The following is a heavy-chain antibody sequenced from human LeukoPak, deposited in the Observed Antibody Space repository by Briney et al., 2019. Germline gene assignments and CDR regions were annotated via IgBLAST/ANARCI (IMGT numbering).Heavy chain of an antibody. Sequence: GASVKVSCKASGGTFSSYAISWVRQAPGQGLEWMGRIIPILGIANYAQQFQGRVTITADKSTSTAYMELSSLRSEDTAVYYCASEEYSSSWPYYYGMDVWGQGTTVTVSS. D-gene: IGHD6-13*01. V-gene: IGHV1-69*04. CDR3: ASEEYSSSWPYYYGMDV. CDR2: IIPILGIA. CDR1: GGTFSSYA. J-gene: IGHJ6*02.